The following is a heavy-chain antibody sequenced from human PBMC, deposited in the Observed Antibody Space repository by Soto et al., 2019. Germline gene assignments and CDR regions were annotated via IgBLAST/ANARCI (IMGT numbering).Heavy chain of an antibody. Sequence: ASVKVSCKASGYTFTSYYMHCVRQAPGQGLEWMGIINPSGGSTSYAQKFQGRVTMTRDTSTSTVYMELSSLRSEDTAVYYCARERNLIAVAGTYHYYYYGMAVWGQGTTVTVSS. J-gene: IGHJ6*02. CDR2: INPSGGST. D-gene: IGHD6-19*01. CDR3: ARERNLIAVAGTYHYYYYGMAV. V-gene: IGHV1-46*01. CDR1: GYTFTSYY.